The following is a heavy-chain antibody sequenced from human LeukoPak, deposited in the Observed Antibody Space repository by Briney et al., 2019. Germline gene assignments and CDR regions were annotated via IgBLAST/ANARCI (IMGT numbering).Heavy chain of an antibody. CDR1: GFTFSGCAM. V-gene: IGHV4-30-2*01. D-gene: IGHD2-2*01. Sequence: LRLSCAASGFTFSGCAMHWIRQPPGKGLEWIGYIYHSGSTYYNPSLKSQVTISVDRSKNQFSLKLSSVTAADTAVYYCARGIFGVPAALDAFDIWGQGTMVTVSS. CDR2: IYHSGST. CDR3: ARGIFGVPAALDAFDI. J-gene: IGHJ3*02.